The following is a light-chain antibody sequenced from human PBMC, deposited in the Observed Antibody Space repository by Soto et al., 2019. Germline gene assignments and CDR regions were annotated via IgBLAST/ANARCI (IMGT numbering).Light chain of an antibody. CDR3: LLYYGGVWV. CDR2: STS. Sequence: QTVVTQEPSLTVSPGGTVTLTCASSTGPVTSGFYPHWVQQKPGQAPRTLIYSTSDKYSWTPARFSGSLLGGKAALTLSGVQAEDEADYYCLLYYGGVWVFGGGTKLTVL. CDR1: TGPVTSGFY. J-gene: IGLJ3*02. V-gene: IGLV7-43*01.